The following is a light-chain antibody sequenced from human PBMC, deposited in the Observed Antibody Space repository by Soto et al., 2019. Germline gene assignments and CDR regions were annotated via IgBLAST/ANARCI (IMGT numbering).Light chain of an antibody. V-gene: IGKV1-13*02. CDR3: QQFHTYPVT. J-gene: IGKJ2*01. Sequence: AIQVTQSPSSLSASVGDRVTITCRASQGIGSALAWYQKKPGKAPDLLIFDASTLESGVPSRFSGSGSGTDFTLTISSLQPEDSATRYCQQFHTYPVTFGQGTKLEIK. CDR1: QGIGSA. CDR2: DAS.